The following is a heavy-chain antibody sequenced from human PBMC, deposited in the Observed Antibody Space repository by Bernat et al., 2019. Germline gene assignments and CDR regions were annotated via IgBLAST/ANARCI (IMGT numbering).Heavy chain of an antibody. Sequence: QVQLVQSGAEVKKPGSSVKVSCKASGGTFSSYAISWVRQAPGQGLEWMGRIIPILGIANYAQKLQGRVTITADKSTSTAYMELSSLRSEDTAVYYCAASGSGRNWFDPWGQGTLVTVSS. CDR1: GGTFSSYA. V-gene: IGHV1-69*04. J-gene: IGHJ5*02. D-gene: IGHD3-3*01. CDR3: AASGSGRNWFDP. CDR2: IIPILGIA.